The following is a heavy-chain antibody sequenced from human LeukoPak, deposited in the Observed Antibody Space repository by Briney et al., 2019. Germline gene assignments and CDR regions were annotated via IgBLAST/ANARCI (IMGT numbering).Heavy chain of an antibody. CDR3: ASAREAVVVVAPYYYGMDV. J-gene: IGHJ6*02. V-gene: IGHV3-21*01. CDR1: GFTFSSYS. D-gene: IGHD2-15*01. CDR2: SSSSSSYI. Sequence: PGGSLRLSCAASGFTFSSYSMNLVRQAPGKGLEWVSSSSSSSSYIYYADSVKGRFTISRDNAKNSLYLQMNSLRAEDTAVYYCASAREAVVVVAPYYYGMDVWGQGTTVTVSS.